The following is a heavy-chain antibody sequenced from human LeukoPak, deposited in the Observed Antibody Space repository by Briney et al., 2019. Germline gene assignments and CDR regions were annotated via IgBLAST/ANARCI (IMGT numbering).Heavy chain of an antibody. Sequence: ASVKVSCKASGYTFTGYGISWVRQAPGQGLEWMGWISAYNGNTNYAQKLQGRVTMTTDTSTSTAYMELRSLRSDDTAVYYCASQWQLEGFDYWGQGTLVTVSS. V-gene: IGHV1-18*01. D-gene: IGHD6-6*01. CDR2: ISAYNGNT. CDR3: ASQWQLEGFDY. CDR1: GYTFTGYG. J-gene: IGHJ4*02.